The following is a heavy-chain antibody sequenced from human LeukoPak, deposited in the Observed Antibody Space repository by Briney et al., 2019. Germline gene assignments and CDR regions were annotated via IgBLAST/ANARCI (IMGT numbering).Heavy chain of an antibody. Sequence: SETLSLTCTVSGGSISSGGYYWSWIRQPPGKGLEWIGYIYHSGSTYYNPSLKSRVTISVDRSKNQFSLKLSSVTAADTAVYYCARAGYDSSGYYYVGWFDPWGQGTLVTVSS. CDR1: GGSISSGGYY. CDR3: ARAGYDSSGYYYVGWFDP. D-gene: IGHD3-22*01. V-gene: IGHV4-30-2*01. CDR2: IYHSGST. J-gene: IGHJ5*02.